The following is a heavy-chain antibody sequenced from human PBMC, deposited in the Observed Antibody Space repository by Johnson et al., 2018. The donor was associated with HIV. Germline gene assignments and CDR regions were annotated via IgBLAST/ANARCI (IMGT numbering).Heavy chain of an antibody. V-gene: IGHV3-30-3*01. D-gene: IGHD3-10*01. CDR1: GFTFSSYA. Sequence: QVQLVESGGGVVQPGRSLRLSCAASGFTFSSYAMHWVRQAPGKGLEWVAVISYDGSNKYYADSVKGRFTISRDNSKNTLYLQMNSLRAEDTAVYYCARDTSGEGRAFDIWGQGTTVTVSS. CDR3: ARDTSGEGRAFDI. CDR2: ISYDGSNK. J-gene: IGHJ3*02.